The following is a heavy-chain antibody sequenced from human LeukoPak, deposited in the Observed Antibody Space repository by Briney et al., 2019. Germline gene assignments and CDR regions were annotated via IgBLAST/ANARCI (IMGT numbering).Heavy chain of an antibody. J-gene: IGHJ4*02. Sequence: GASVKVSCKASGYTFTGYYMHWVRQAPGQGLEWMGWINPNSGGTNYAQKFQGRVTMTRDTSISTAYMELSRLRSDDTAVYYCANWGGTHYYDSSGYSRPSRRTRRWGQGTLVTVSS. CDR3: ANWGGTHYYDSSGYSRPSRRTRR. D-gene: IGHD3-22*01. CDR1: GYTFTGYY. V-gene: IGHV1-2*02. CDR2: INPNSGGT.